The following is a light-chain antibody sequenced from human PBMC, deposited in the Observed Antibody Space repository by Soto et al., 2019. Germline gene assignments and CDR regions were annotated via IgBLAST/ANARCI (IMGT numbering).Light chain of an antibody. CDR1: QSVSSN. Sequence: EIVMTQSPATLSVSPGERATLSCRASQSVSSNLAWYQQRPGQAPRLLIYDASHRATGIPARFSGSGSGTDFTLTISSLEPEDFAVYYCQRRGSWITFGQGTRLE. V-gene: IGKV3-11*01. CDR2: DAS. CDR3: QRRGSWIT. J-gene: IGKJ5*01.